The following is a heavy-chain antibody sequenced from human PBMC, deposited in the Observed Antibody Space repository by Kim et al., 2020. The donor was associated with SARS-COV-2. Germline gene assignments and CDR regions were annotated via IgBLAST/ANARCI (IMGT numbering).Heavy chain of an antibody. D-gene: IGHD2-2*01. Sequence: GGSLRLSCAASGFTFSNYAMAWVRQAPGEGLEWVSALSGSGGSTYYSQSLKGRFTISRDNSKNTLYLQMNNLRVDDTAIYYCAKYTAFDAGALDFWGQGTVVPLSS. J-gene: IGHJ3*01. CDR3: AKYTAFDAGALDF. CDR1: GFTFSNYA. CDR2: LSGSGGST. V-gene: IGHV3-23*01.